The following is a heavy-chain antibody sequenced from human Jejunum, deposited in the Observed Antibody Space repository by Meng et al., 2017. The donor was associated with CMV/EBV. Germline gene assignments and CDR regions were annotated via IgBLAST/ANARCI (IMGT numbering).Heavy chain of an antibody. Sequence: TVSGAPITSYYWTLLQQPPGKGLEWFGYTHYSGSALSNPALKSRVTMSVDTSKHQFSLKLSSATSADTAVYYCAKWNSDWNSFDSWGQGTRVTVSS. J-gene: IGHJ4*02. V-gene: IGHV4-59*03. CDR3: AKWNSDWNSFDS. CDR2: THYSGSA. CDR1: GAPITSYY. D-gene: IGHD1/OR15-1a*01.